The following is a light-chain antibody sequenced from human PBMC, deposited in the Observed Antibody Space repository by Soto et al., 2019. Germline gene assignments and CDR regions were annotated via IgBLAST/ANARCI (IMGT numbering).Light chain of an antibody. J-gene: IGKJ1*01. CDR3: QQYRDSWT. CDR2: GAS. CDR1: QSFSNNY. V-gene: IGKV3-20*01. Sequence: EIVLTQSPGTLSLSPGERATLSCRASQSFSNNYLAWYQQKPGQAPRLLIYGASSRATGIPARFSGSRSGTDFTLTISRLEPEDFAVYYCQQYRDSWTFGQGTKVEIK.